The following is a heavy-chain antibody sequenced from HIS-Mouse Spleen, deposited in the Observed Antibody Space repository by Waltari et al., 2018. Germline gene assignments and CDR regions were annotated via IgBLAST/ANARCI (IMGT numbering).Heavy chain of an antibody. D-gene: IGHD4-17*01. CDR2: IYYSGST. CDR1: GGSISSSSSY. CDR3: AYGDYFDY. Sequence: QLQLQESGPGLVQPSETLSLTCTVSGGSISSSSSYWGWIRQPPGKGLGWIGSIYYSGSTYYNPSLKSRVTISVDTSKNQFSLKLSSVTAADTAVYYCAYGDYFDYWGQGTLVTVSS. V-gene: IGHV4-39*01. J-gene: IGHJ4*02.